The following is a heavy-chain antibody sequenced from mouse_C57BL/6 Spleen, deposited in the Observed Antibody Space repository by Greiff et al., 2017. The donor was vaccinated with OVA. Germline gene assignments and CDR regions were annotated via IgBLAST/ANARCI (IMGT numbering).Heavy chain of an antibody. D-gene: IGHD1-1*01. Sequence: LVESGAELARPGASVTLSCKASGYTFTSYGISWVKQRTGQGLEWIGEISPRSGNTYYNEKFKGKATLTADKSSSTAYMELRSLTSEDSAVYFCASSLITTVVADDYWGQGTTLTVSS. CDR2: ISPRSGNT. CDR1: GYTFTSYG. J-gene: IGHJ2*01. CDR3: ASSLITTVVADDY. V-gene: IGHV1-81*01.